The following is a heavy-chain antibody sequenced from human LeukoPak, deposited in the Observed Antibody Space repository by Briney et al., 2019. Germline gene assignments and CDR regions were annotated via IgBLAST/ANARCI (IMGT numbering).Heavy chain of an antibody. J-gene: IGHJ3*02. CDR2: ISGSGDST. CDR1: GFTFTGYA. D-gene: IGHD5-12*01. Sequence: QPGGSLRLSCAASGFTFTGYAMGWVRQAPGKGLEWVLAISGSGDSTYYADSVKGHSTISRDNSKNTLYLQMNSLRADDTAIYSCAKGGYSGFDEHAFDIWGQGTMVTVSS. V-gene: IGHV3-23*01. CDR3: AKGGYSGFDEHAFDI.